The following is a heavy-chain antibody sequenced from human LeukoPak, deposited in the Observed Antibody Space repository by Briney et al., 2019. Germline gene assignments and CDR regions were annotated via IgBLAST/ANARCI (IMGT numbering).Heavy chain of an antibody. CDR2: IYHSGTT. V-gene: IGHV4-38-2*02. CDR3: AREVPRGSGSFHLDY. D-gene: IGHD3-10*01. CDR1: GYSISSGYY. J-gene: IGHJ4*02. Sequence: SETLSLTCTVSGYSISSGYYWGWIRQPSGKGLEWIGSIYHSGTTYYNPSLKSRVTISVDTSKNQFSLKLSSVTAADTAVYYCAREVPRGSGSFHLDYWGQGTLVTVSS.